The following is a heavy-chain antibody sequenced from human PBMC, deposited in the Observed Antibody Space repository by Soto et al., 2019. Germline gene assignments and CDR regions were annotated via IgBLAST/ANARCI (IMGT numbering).Heavy chain of an antibody. CDR1: GFTFNTYW. J-gene: IGHJ4*02. Sequence: EVQLVESGGDLVHPGGSLRLSCAASGFTFNTYWMSWVRQAPGKGLEWVANIKQDGSGKYYVDSVKGRFTISRDNAKNSLYLQRNSLRVEATAVYYCARDAVYSGSPFDFRGQGTLVTVSS. D-gene: IGHD1-26*01. CDR3: ARDAVYSGSPFDF. V-gene: IGHV3-7*03. CDR2: IKQDGSGK.